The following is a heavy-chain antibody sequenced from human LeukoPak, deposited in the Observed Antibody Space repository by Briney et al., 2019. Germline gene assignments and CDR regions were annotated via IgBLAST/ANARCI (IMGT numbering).Heavy chain of an antibody. V-gene: IGHV4-31*03. CDR3: ARDSSSYGYYYFDY. Sequence: SETLSLTCTVSGGSISSGGYYWSWIRQHPGKGLEWIGYLYYSGSTYYNPSLKSRVTKSVDTSKNQFSLKLSSVTAADTAVYYCARDSSSYGYYYFDYWGQGTLVTVSS. D-gene: IGHD5-18*01. CDR2: LYYSGST. CDR1: GGSISSGGYY. J-gene: IGHJ4*02.